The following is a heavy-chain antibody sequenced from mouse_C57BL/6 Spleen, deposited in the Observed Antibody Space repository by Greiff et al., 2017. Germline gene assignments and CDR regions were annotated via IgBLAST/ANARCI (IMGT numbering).Heavy chain of an antibody. J-gene: IGHJ2*01. D-gene: IGHD1-1*02. Sequence: EVMLVESGGGLVKPGGSLKLSCAASGFTFSSYAMSWVRQTPEKRLEWVATISDGGSYTYYPDNVKGRFTISRDNAKNNLYLQMSHLKSEDTAMXYCARDRTMVFDYWGQGTTLTVSS. V-gene: IGHV5-4*01. CDR2: ISDGGSYT. CDR3: ARDRTMVFDY. CDR1: GFTFSSYA.